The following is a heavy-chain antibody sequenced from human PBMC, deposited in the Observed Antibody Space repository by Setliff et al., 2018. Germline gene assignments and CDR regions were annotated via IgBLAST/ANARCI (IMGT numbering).Heavy chain of an antibody. CDR3: ARDPGFRSGTWSLDL. Sequence: PSETLSLTCNVSGVSISSYYWSWIRQPPGKGLESIGYIQKSGSTNYNPSLMSRVSISVDTSKNQFSLKLRSVTAADTAVYYCARDPGFRSGTWSLDLWGQGTQVTV. CDR2: IQKSGST. CDR1: GVSISSYY. V-gene: IGHV4-59*12. J-gene: IGHJ5*02. D-gene: IGHD3-10*01.